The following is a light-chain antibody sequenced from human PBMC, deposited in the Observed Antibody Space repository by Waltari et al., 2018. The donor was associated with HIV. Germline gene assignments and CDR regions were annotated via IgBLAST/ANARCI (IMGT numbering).Light chain of an antibody. CDR3: ASWEDSLRGPV. Sequence: QSVLTQPPSASGTPGQRVTISCSGSSSNIGNNPVEWYQQLPGTAPKLLIYSNNQRPSGVPDRISGSKSGTSASLASGGLQSDDEADYYCASWEDSLRGPVFGGGTKLTVL. CDR1: SSNIGNNP. CDR2: SNN. V-gene: IGLV1-44*01. J-gene: IGLJ2*01.